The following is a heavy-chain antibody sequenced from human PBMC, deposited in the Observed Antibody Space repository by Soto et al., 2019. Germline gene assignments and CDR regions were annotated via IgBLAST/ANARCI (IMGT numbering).Heavy chain of an antibody. CDR3: AREVGGGRQYYFDS. Sequence: ASVKVSCKASGYTFTGYYIHWVRQAPGQGLEWMGWTNPSNGGTNYAQKFQGRVTMTRDTSLSIAYMELTTLRSDDTAVFYCAREVGGGRQYYFDSWGLGTLVTVSS. D-gene: IGHD3-16*01. V-gene: IGHV1-2*02. J-gene: IGHJ4*02. CDR2: TNPSNGGT. CDR1: GYTFTGYY.